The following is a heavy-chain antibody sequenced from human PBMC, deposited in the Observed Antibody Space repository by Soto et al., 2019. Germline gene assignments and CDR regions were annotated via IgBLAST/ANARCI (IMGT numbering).Heavy chain of an antibody. CDR3: AADRYFDWLLPRPNDAFDI. Sequence: ASVKVSCKASGFTFTSSAMQWVRQARGQRLEWIGWIVVGSGNTNYAQKFQERVTITRDMSTSTAYMELSSLRSEDTAVYYCAADRYFDWLLPRPNDAFDIWGQGTMVTVSS. D-gene: IGHD3-9*01. CDR1: GFTFTSSA. CDR2: IVVGSGNT. V-gene: IGHV1-58*02. J-gene: IGHJ3*02.